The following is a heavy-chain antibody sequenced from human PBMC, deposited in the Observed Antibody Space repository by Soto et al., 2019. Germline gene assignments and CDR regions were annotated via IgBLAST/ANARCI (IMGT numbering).Heavy chain of an antibody. CDR2: FIPIFGTA. J-gene: IGHJ6*02. V-gene: IGHV1-69*01. Sequence: QVQLVQSGAEVKKPGSSVKVSCKASGGTFSSYAISWVRQAPGQGLEWMGGFIPIFGTANYAQKFQGRVTITADESTSTAYMELSSLRSEDTAVYYCGLKPVATTIPSGMDVWGQGTTVTVSS. D-gene: IGHD5-12*01. CDR1: GGTFSSYA. CDR3: GLKPVATTIPSGMDV.